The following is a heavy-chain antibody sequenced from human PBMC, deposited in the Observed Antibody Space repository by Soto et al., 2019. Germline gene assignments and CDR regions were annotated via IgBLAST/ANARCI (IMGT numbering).Heavy chain of an antibody. V-gene: IGHV3-53*02. CDR3: AWFYDTDSVAFDI. CDR2: IYSGGST. J-gene: IGHJ3*02. D-gene: IGHD3-22*01. CDR1: GFTVSSNY. Sequence: EVKLVETGGGLTQPGGSLRLSCAASGFTVSSNYMSWVRQAPGKGLEWVSVIYSGGSTYYADSVKGRFTISRDNSKNTLYLQMNSLRAEDTAVYYCAWFYDTDSVAFDIWGQGTMVTVSS.